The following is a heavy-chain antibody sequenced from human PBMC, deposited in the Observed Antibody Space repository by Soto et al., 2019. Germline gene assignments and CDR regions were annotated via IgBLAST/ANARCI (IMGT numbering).Heavy chain of an antibody. CDR2: INPYNGNT. CDR1: GYTXTTYG. Sequence: SXKVSFKASGYTXTTYGIPWVRQAPGQGLEWMGWINPYNGNTKFAKKLQDRVTMTTATSTSTAYMELESLRSDDTDVYYCARGCIAVTTHLCYWGQGTLGTVSS. D-gene: IGHD4-17*01. V-gene: IGHV1-18*01. J-gene: IGHJ4*02. CDR3: ARGCIAVTTHLCY.